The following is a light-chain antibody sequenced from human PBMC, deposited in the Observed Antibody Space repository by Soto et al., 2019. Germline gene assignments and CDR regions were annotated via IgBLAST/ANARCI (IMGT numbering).Light chain of an antibody. CDR3: QQYDTSLPMYT. J-gene: IGKJ2*01. CDR1: QSVSSTY. CDR2: AAS. V-gene: IGKV3-20*01. Sequence: EIVLTQSPGTLSLSPEERATLSCRASQSVSSTYLAWYQQKPGQAPRLVIYAASNRATGIPDRFSGSASGADFTLTISRLEPEDFAIYYCQQYDTSLPMYTFGQGTKLEIK.